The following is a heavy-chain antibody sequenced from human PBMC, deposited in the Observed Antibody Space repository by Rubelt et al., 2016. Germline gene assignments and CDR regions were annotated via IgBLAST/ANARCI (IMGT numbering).Heavy chain of an antibody. D-gene: IGHD6-13*01. CDR3: ARGDNRLAASGNWYFDL. CDR1: GGTFSGYQ. Sequence: QVQLQQWGAGLLKPSETLSLTCAVYGGTFSGYQWSWIRQPPGKGLEWIGEINHRGITNHNPSLKSRVIVSVDTSKKQFSLKRSSVTAADTAVYYCARGDNRLAASGNWYFDLWGRGTLVTVSS. J-gene: IGHJ2*01. V-gene: IGHV4-34*01. CDR2: INHRGIT.